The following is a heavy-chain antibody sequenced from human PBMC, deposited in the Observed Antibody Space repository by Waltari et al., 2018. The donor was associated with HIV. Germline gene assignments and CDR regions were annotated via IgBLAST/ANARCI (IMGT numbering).Heavy chain of an antibody. V-gene: IGHV3-15*01. Sequence: EVQLVESGGGLVKPGGSLRLSCAASGFTFSNAWMSWVRQAPGKGLEWVGRIKKKTDDRTTDYAAPVKGRFTISRDDSKNTLYLQMNSLKTEDTAVYYCTTVSGRLNYYYYGMDVWGQGTTVTVSS. CDR2: IKKKTDDRTT. J-gene: IGHJ6*02. D-gene: IGHD3-10*01. CDR3: TTVSGRLNYYYYGMDV. CDR1: GFTFSNAW.